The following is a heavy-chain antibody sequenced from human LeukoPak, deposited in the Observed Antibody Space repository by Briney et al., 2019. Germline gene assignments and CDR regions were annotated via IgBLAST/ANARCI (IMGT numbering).Heavy chain of an antibody. Sequence: SETLSLTCTVSGGSISSSSYYWGWIRQPPGKGLEWIGSIYYSGSTYYNPSLKSRVTISVDTSKNQFSLKLSSVTAADTVVYYCARRVGPYYYYMDVWGKGTTVTISS. CDR1: GGSISSSSYY. J-gene: IGHJ6*03. CDR2: IYYSGST. CDR3: ARRVGPYYYYMDV. V-gene: IGHV4-39*01.